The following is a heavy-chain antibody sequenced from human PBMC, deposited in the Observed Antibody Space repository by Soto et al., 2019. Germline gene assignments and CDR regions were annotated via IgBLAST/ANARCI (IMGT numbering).Heavy chain of an antibody. CDR3: AHDTLNYYGMDV. D-gene: IGHD2-8*01. Sequence: QITLKESGPALVKPTQTLTLTCTFSGFSLDTSGVGVGWIRQPPGKALEWLALIYWDDNKRYSPSLKSRLTINKDSSINQVVLTMTNMDPADTATYYCAHDTLNYYGMDVWGQGTTVTVSS. CDR2: IYWDDNK. V-gene: IGHV2-5*02. CDR1: GFSLDTSGVG. J-gene: IGHJ6*02.